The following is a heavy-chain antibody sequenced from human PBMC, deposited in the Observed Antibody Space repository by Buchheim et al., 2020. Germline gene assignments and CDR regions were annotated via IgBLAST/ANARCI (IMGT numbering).Heavy chain of an antibody. CDR3: ARELGYCSSTSCSARGYYYYGMDV. V-gene: IGHV3-11*06. CDR1: GFTFSDYY. D-gene: IGHD2-2*01. J-gene: IGHJ6*02. CDR2: ISSSSSYT. Sequence: QVQLVESGGGLVKPGGSLRLSCAASGFTFSDYYMSWIRQAPGKGLEWVSYISSSSSYTNYADSVKGRFTISRDNAKNSLSLQMNSLRAEDTAVYYCARELGYCSSTSCSARGYYYYGMDVWGQGTT.